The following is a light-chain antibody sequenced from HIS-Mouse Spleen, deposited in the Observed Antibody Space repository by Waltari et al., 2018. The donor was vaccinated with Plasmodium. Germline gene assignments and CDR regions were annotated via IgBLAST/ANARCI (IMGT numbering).Light chain of an antibody. V-gene: IGLV2-11*01. Sequence: QSALTQPRSVSGSPGPSVTISCTGTSSDIGGYHYVSWYQQPPGKAPKPMIYDVSKRPSGVPDRFSGSKSGNTASLTISGTQAMDEADYYCQAWDSSTAVFGGGTKLTVL. CDR2: DVS. CDR3: QAWDSSTAV. CDR1: SSDIGGYHY. J-gene: IGLJ3*02.